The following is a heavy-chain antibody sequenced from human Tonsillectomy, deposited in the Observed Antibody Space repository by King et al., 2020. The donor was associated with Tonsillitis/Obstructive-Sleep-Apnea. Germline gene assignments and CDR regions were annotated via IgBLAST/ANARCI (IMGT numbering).Heavy chain of an antibody. CDR2: IYYSGST. J-gene: IGHJ4*02. CDR3: AREADYGGNHYDY. D-gene: IGHD4-23*01. V-gene: IGHV4-59*01. CDR1: GGSISSYY. Sequence: QLQESGPGLVKPSETLSLTCTVSGGSISSYYWSWIRQPPGKGLEWIGYIYYSGSTNYNPSLKSQVTISVDTSKNQFSLKLSSVTAADTAVYYCAREADYGGNHYDYWGQGTLVTVSS.